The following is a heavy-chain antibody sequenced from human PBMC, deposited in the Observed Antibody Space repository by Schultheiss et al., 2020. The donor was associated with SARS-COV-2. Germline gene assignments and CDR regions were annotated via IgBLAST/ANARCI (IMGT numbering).Heavy chain of an antibody. CDR2: ISYDGSNK. D-gene: IGHD6-13*01. CDR3: ARDFVAAAGLL. CDR1: GFTFSSYG. Sequence: GESLKISCAASGFTFSSYGMHWVRQAPGKGLEWVAVISYDGSNKYYADSVKGRFTISRDNSKNTLYLQMSSLRAEDTAVYYCARDFVAAAGLLWGQGTLVTVSS. J-gene: IGHJ4*02. V-gene: IGHV3-30*03.